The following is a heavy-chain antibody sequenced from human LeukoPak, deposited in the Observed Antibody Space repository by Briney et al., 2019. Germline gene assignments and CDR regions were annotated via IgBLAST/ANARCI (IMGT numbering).Heavy chain of an antibody. CDR1: GFTFSNYW. CDR2: ISSSSSYI. V-gene: IGHV3-21*01. J-gene: IGHJ4*02. CDR3: ARDSPYGTAGY. D-gene: IGHD2-8*02. Sequence: GGSLRLSCAASGFTFSNYWMHWVRHAPGKGLEWVSSISSSSSYIYYADSVKGRFTISRDNTKNSLYLQMNSLRAEDTAVYYCARDSPYGTAGYWGQGTLVTVSS.